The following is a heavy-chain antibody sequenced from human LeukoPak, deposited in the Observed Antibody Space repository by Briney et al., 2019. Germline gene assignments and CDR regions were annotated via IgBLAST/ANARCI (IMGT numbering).Heavy chain of an antibody. CDR3: AKEYCSSTSCYITGDY. D-gene: IGHD2-2*02. J-gene: IGHJ4*02. CDR2: IRYDGGNK. CDR1: GFTFSSYG. V-gene: IGHV3-30*02. Sequence: GGSLRLSCAASGFTFSSYGMHWVRQAPGKGPEWVAFIRYDGGNKYYADSVKGRFTISRDNSKNTLYLQMNSLRAEDTAVYYCAKEYCSSTSCYITGDYWGQGTLVTVSS.